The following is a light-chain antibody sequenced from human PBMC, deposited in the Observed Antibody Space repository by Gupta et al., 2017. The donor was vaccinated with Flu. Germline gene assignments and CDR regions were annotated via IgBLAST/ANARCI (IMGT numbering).Light chain of an antibody. V-gene: IGKV1-39*01. CDR1: QSVATS. J-gene: IGKJ1*01. CDR3: QQTSIIPWT. Sequence: DIQMTQSPSSLSASVGDRVTITCRASQSVATSLSWYQQKPGSAPELLIYGASSLQTWVPSRFSGSGSATEFTLTLTNLQPEDFATYYCQQTSIIPWTFGRGTKVEIK. CDR2: GAS.